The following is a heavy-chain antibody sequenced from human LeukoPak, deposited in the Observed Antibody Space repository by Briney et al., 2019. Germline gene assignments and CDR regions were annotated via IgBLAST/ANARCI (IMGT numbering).Heavy chain of an antibody. J-gene: IGHJ5*01. D-gene: IGHD6-6*01. Sequence: GGSLRLSCAASGFTFSRYTMNWVRQAPGKGLEWVSSISTSSSYIYYADSVKGRFTISRHNAKNALYLQMSSLRVEDTAVYYCTRDPRHFDSCGQGTLVTVSS. CDR1: GFTFSRYT. CDR3: TRDPRHFDS. V-gene: IGHV3-21*01. CDR2: ISTSSSYI.